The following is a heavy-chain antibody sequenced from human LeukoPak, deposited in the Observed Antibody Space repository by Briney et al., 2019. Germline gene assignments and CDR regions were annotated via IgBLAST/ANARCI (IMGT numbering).Heavy chain of an antibody. Sequence: ASVKVSCKASGYTFTSYDINWVRQTTGQGLEWMGWMNPNSCNTDYAQKFQGRVTMTRNTSISTAYMELSRLRSDDTAVYYCARDPYYHFWSGYYTTNYYYYYYMDVWGKGTTVTVSS. CDR2: MNPNSCNT. J-gene: IGHJ6*03. CDR1: GYTFTSYD. D-gene: IGHD3-3*01. CDR3: ARDPYYHFWSGYYTTNYYYYYYMDV. V-gene: IGHV1-8*01.